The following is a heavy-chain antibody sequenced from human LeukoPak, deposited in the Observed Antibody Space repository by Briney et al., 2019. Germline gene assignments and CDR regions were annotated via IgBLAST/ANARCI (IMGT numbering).Heavy chain of an antibody. J-gene: IGHJ6*02. CDR1: GFTVRSNY. CDR2: IYSGGST. Sequence: PGGSLRLSCAASGFTVRSNYMSWVRQAPGKGLGWVSVIYSGGSTYYADPVKGRFTISRDNSKNTLYLQMNSLRAEDTAVYYCARDYSSGWYRTDYGMDVWGQGTTVTVSS. CDR3: ARDYSSGWYRTDYGMDV. V-gene: IGHV3-53*01. D-gene: IGHD6-19*01.